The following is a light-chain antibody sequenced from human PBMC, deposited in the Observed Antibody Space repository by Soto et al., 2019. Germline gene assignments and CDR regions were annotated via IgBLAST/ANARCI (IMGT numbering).Light chain of an antibody. CDR2: GSS. V-gene: IGKV3-15*01. CDR1: ETISTN. J-gene: IGKJ5*01. Sequence: EIVLTQSPATLSVSPGERVTLSCRATETISTNLAWFQRKPGQPPRLLIYGSSTRATGVPDRFSGSGSGTEFTLIISSLQSEDVALYYCQQYSNWPPAITFGQGTRLEIK. CDR3: QQYSNWPPAIT.